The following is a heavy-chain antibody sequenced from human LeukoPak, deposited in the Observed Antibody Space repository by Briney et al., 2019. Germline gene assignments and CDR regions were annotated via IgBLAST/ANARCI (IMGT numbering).Heavy chain of an antibody. Sequence: ASVKVSCKASGGTFSSYTISWVRQAPGQGLEWMGRIIPIFGIANYAQKFQGRVTITADKSTSTAYMELSSLRSEDTAVYYCASSPMVEQLSWFDPWGQGTLVTVSS. V-gene: IGHV1-69*02. D-gene: IGHD5-24*01. CDR1: GGTFSSYT. CDR2: IIPIFGIA. J-gene: IGHJ5*02. CDR3: ASSPMVEQLSWFDP.